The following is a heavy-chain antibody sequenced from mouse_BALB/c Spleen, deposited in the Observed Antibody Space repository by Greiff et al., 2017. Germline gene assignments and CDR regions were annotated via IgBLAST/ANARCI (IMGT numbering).Heavy chain of an antibody. Sequence: VQLQQSGAELVRPGTSVKVSCKASGYAFTNYLIEWVKQRPGQGLEWIGVINPGSGGTNYNEKFKGKATLTADKSSSTAYMQLSSLTSDDSAVYFCARSDYDEKAWFAYWGQGTLVTVSA. CDR1: GYAFTNYL. CDR3: ARSDYDEKAWFAY. J-gene: IGHJ3*01. CDR2: INPGSGGT. D-gene: IGHD2-4*01. V-gene: IGHV1-54*01.